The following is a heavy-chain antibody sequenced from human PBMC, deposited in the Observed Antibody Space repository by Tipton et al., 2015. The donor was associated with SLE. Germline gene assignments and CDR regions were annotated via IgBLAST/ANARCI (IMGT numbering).Heavy chain of an antibody. D-gene: IGHD4-23*01. CDR3: AKDRGSGGNSYYHKGMDV. J-gene: IGHJ6*02. Sequence: SLRLSCAASGFTFDDYAMHWVRQVPGKGLEWVSSISWNSDNIDYANSVKGRFTISRDNAKNSLYLQMISLQTEDTALYYCAKDRGSGGNSYYHKGMDVWGQGTTVTVSS. V-gene: IGHV3-9*01. CDR1: GFTFDDYA. CDR2: ISWNSDNI.